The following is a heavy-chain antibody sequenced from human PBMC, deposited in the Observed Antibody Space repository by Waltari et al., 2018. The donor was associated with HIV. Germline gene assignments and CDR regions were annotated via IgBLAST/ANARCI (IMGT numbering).Heavy chain of an antibody. CDR3: TSGGVGSTEDFYYGMDV. CDR2: IYYSGSP. D-gene: IGHD3-16*01. Sequence: QLHLQQSGPGLVNPSETLSLSCTVSGGSISRRNYYWGWIRQPPGMGLEWIGSIYYSGSPSYNPSLKSRFTVSVYTSRNQFSLKLYSVTAADTAVYYCTSGGVGSTEDFYYGMDVWGQGTTVTVSS. J-gene: IGHJ6*02. V-gene: IGHV4-39*01. CDR1: GGSISRRNYY.